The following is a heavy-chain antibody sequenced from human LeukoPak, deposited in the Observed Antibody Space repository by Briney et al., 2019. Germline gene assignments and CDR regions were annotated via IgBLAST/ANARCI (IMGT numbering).Heavy chain of an antibody. Sequence: GGSLRLSCAASGFTFSSYAMSWVRQAPGKGLEWVSAISGSGDSTYYGDSVKGRFTISRDNSKNTLYLQMNSLRAEDTAVYYCAKTRPLDSSSWSHGDYWGQGTLVTASS. CDR1: GFTFSSYA. V-gene: IGHV3-23*01. CDR3: AKTRPLDSSSWSHGDY. CDR2: ISGSGDST. J-gene: IGHJ4*02. D-gene: IGHD6-13*01.